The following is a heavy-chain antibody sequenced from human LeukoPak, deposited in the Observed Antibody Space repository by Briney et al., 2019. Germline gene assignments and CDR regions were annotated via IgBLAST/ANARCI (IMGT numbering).Heavy chain of an antibody. Sequence: GASVKLSCKASGGTFSSYASSWARQAPGQGLEWMGGIIPIFGTANYAQKFQGRVTITADKSTSTAYMEPSSLRSEDTAVYYCARGVEGGDPPFDYWGQGTLVTVSS. D-gene: IGHD4-17*01. CDR1: GGTFSSYA. V-gene: IGHV1-69*06. CDR3: ARGVEGGDPPFDY. J-gene: IGHJ4*02. CDR2: IIPIFGTA.